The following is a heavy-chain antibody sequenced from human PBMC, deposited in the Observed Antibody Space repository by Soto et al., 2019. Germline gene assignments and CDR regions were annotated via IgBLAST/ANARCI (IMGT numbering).Heavy chain of an antibody. J-gene: IGHJ4*02. V-gene: IGHV3-74*01. CDR1: GFTFSSYW. CDR2: INSDGSST. CDR3: VRTSLVVAAATREGY. Sequence: EVQLVESGGGLVQPGESLRLSCAASGFTFSSYWMHWVRQAPGKGLVWVSRINSDGSSTSYAGSVKGRFTISRHNAKNALYLQMNSLRAEATAVYYCVRTSLVVAAATREGYWGQGTLVTVSS. D-gene: IGHD2-15*01.